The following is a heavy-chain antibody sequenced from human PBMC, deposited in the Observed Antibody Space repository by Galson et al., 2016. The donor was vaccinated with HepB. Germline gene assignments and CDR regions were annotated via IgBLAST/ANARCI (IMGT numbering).Heavy chain of an antibody. V-gene: IGHV3-23*01. J-gene: IGHJ6*02. Sequence: RLSCAASXXRFSSYXXSWVRXAPGKGLEXXXGISGSGGRTYYADSVKGRFTISRDNSKNTVYLQMNSLRVEDTALYYCAKDGYFASGSALYGMDVWGQXTTVTXSS. CDR3: AKDGYFASGSALYGMDV. D-gene: IGHD3-10*01. CDR2: ISGSGGRT. CDR1: XXRFSSYX.